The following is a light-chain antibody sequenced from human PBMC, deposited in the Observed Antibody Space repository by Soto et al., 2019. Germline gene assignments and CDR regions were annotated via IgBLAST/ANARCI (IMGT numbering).Light chain of an antibody. Sequence: EIVMTQSPATLSLSPGERATLSCRASQSVYTDVAWYQQKPGQSPRLLIYGASTRASDIPARFSGSGSRTDFTLTISSLQSGDVAVYYCQQYNSWPPLTFGGGTKVDIK. CDR1: QSVYTD. V-gene: IGKV3-15*01. J-gene: IGKJ4*01. CDR2: GAS. CDR3: QQYNSWPPLT.